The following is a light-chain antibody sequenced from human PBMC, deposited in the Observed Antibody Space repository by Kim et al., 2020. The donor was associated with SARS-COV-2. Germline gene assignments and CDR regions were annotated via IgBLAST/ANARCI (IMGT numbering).Light chain of an antibody. Sequence: LRQTVRSTRHRDSLIYYYASWYQQKPGPAPILVIYGKTNRPSGIPDRFSGFSSGDIASLTITGAQAEDEADYYCNSRDSSGSRVIFGGGTKVTVL. V-gene: IGLV3-19*01. CDR3: NSRDSSGSRVI. CDR1: SLIYYY. CDR2: GKT. J-gene: IGLJ2*01.